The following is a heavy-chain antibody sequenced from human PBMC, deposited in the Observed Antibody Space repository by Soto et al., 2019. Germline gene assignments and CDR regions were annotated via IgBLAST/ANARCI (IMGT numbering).Heavy chain of an antibody. J-gene: IGHJ6*02. CDR3: AKDQIGYDHYAMDV. D-gene: IGHD2-21*01. CDR1: GFTFSTYG. Sequence: QVQLVESWGGVVQPGRSLRLSCAASGFTFSTYGMHWVRQAPGKGLEWVAVISYDGTNRNHADSVKGRFTISRDNSKNTLHLQMSSLRAEDTAVYYCAKDQIGYDHYAMDVWGQGTAVTVSS. V-gene: IGHV3-30*18. CDR2: ISYDGTNR.